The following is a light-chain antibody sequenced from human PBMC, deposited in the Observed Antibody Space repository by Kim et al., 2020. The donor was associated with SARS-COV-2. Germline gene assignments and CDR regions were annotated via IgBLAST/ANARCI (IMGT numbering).Light chain of an antibody. CDR1: QHISDF. CDR2: AAS. V-gene: IGKV1-12*01. CDR3: QQANSFPLT. J-gene: IGKJ4*01. Sequence: DIQMTQSPSSVSASVGDRVTITCRASQHISDFLSWYQQKPGRAPKLLIYAASTLHSGVPSRFSGSGYGTDFTLTISSLQPEDFATYSCQQANSFPLTFGGGTKVDIK.